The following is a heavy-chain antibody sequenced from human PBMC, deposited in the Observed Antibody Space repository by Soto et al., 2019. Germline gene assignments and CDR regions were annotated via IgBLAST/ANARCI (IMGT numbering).Heavy chain of an antibody. CDR3: ARGTYSGSYDNWFDP. J-gene: IGHJ5*02. D-gene: IGHD1-26*01. CDR1: GYTFTSDG. CDR2: ISAYNGNT. Sequence: ASVKVSCKASGYTFTSDGISWVRQAPGQVLEWMGLISAYNGNTNYAQKLQGRVTMTTDTSTSTAYMELRSLRCDDTAVYYCARGTYSGSYDNWFDPWGQGTLVPVSS. V-gene: IGHV1-18*04.